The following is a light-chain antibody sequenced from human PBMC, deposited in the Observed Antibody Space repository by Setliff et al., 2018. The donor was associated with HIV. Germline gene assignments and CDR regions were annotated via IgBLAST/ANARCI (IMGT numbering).Light chain of an antibody. CDR2: DVS. CDR1: SSDVGGYNY. CDR3: CSYAGSYTVL. Sequence: QSALAQPRSVSGSPGQSVTMSSTGTSSDVGGYNYVSWYQQHPGKAPKLMIYDVSKRPSGVPDRFSGSKSGNTAFLTISGLQGEDEADYYCCSYAGSYTVLFGGGTKVTVL. J-gene: IGLJ2*01. V-gene: IGLV2-11*01.